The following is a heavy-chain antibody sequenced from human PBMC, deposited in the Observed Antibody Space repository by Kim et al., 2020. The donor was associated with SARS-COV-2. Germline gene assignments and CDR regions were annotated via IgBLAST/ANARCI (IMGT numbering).Heavy chain of an antibody. CDR3: ARFKSYDFWSGTNYGMDV. CDR2: ISSSSRYI. J-gene: IGHJ6*02. D-gene: IGHD3-3*01. CDR1: GFTFSSYS. Sequence: GGSLRLSCAASGFTFSSYSMNWVRQAPGKGLEWGSSISSSSRYIDYADSGKGRLTIPGDNAKNSLYLQMNSLRAEDTAVYYCARFKSYDFWSGTNYGMDVWGQGTTVTVSS. V-gene: IGHV3-21*01.